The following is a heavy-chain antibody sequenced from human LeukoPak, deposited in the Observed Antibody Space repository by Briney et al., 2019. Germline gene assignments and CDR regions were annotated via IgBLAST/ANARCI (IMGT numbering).Heavy chain of an antibody. V-gene: IGHV3-7*01. CDR2: IKQDGSEK. J-gene: IGHJ6*02. D-gene: IGHD3-16*01. CDR3: ARERDYKDYYYGMDV. Sequence: SGGSLRLSCAASGFTFSSYWMSWVRQAPGKGLERVANIKQDGSEKYYVDSVKGRFTISRDNAKNSLYLQMNSLRAEDTAVYYCARERDYKDYYYGMDVWGQGTTVTVSS. CDR1: GFTFSSYW.